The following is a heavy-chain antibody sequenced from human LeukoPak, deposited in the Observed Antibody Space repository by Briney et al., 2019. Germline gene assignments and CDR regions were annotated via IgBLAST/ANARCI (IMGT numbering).Heavy chain of an antibody. CDR3: TRDGFSGAAFDY. Sequence: ASVKVSFKASGYTFTGYYMHWVRQAPGQGLEWMGWIHPNNGGTKYAQKFQGRVTMTRDTSINTDYMELSRLRSDDTALYYCTRDGFSGAAFDYWGQGTLVTVSS. CDR2: IHPNNGGT. D-gene: IGHD7-27*01. CDR1: GYTFTGYY. V-gene: IGHV1-2*02. J-gene: IGHJ4*02.